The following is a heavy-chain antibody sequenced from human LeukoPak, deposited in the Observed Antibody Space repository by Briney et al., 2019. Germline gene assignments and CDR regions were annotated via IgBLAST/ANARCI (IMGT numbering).Heavy chain of an antibody. J-gene: IGHJ4*02. D-gene: IGHD2-2*01. CDR1: GGTFSSYA. V-gene: IGHV1-69*04. CDR3: ASSPMDLGYCSGTSCYGYFPRG. CDR2: IIPILGIA. Sequence: SVKVSCKASGGTFSSYAISWVRQAPGQGLEWMGRIIPILGIANYAQKFQGRVTITADKSTSTAYMELSSLRSEDTAVYYCASSPMDLGYCSGTSCYGYFPRGWGQGTLVTVSS.